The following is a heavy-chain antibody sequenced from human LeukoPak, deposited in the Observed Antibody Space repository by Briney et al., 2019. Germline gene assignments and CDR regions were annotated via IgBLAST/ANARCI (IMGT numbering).Heavy chain of an antibody. V-gene: IGHV3-23*01. Sequence: GGSLRLSCAASGFTFSSYGMSWVRQAPGKGLEWVSAISGSGGSTYYADSVKGRFTISRDNSKNTLYLQMNSLRAEDTAVYYCAKVAEMATIGGLDYWGQGTLVTVSS. D-gene: IGHD5-24*01. CDR2: ISGSGGST. J-gene: IGHJ4*02. CDR3: AKVAEMATIGGLDY. CDR1: GFTFSSYG.